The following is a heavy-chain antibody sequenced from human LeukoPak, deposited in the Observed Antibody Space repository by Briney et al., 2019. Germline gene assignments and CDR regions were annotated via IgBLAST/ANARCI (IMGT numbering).Heavy chain of an antibody. CDR2: IYYRVTS. J-gene: IGHJ4*02. Sequence: SETLSLTCTVSGDSISTYYWSWIRQPPGKGLEWIGYIYYRVTSDYNPSLKSRVTMSVDMSTRQISLKLSSVTAADTAVYYCATLGDYYDSSGYSFDYWGQGTLVTVSS. V-gene: IGHV4-59*01. CDR1: GDSISTYY. CDR3: ATLGDYYDSSGYSFDY. D-gene: IGHD3-22*01.